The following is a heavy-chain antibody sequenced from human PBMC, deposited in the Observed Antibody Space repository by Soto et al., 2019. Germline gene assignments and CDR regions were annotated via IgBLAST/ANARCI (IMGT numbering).Heavy chain of an antibody. CDR1: CDCIHFGGYY. J-gene: IGHJ5*02. D-gene: IGHD2-2*01. CDR2: IYYTGKT. Sequence: LXLTFSVSCDCIHFGGYYWTWIRQLPGKGLEWMGYIYYTGKTYYNPSLESRLTMSVDRSKNQFSLRLTSVTAADTAVYFCGRDLTSNANCIDPWGQGTLVTVSS. CDR3: GRDLTSNANCIDP. V-gene: IGHV4-30-4*01.